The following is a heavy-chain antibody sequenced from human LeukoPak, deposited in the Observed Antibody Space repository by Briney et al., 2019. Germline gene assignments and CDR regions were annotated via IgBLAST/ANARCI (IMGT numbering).Heavy chain of an antibody. D-gene: IGHD2-21*02. CDR2: MNPNSGNT. Sequence: GASVTLSCKASGYTFSSYDINWVRMAIAPGLELMGWMNPNSGNTGYAQKFQGRVTMTRNTSISTAYMELSSLRSEDTAVYYCARVIGTAKTDLDYWGQGTLVTVSS. V-gene: IGHV1-8*01. CDR1: GYTFSSYD. CDR3: ARVIGTAKTDLDY. J-gene: IGHJ4*02.